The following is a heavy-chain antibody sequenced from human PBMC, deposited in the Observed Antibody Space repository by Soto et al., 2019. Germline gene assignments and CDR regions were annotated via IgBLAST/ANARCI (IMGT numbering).Heavy chain of an antibody. D-gene: IGHD2-15*01. CDR3: ARGESVVVAATPWVGWFDP. CDR1: GGTFSSYA. CDR2: IIPIFGTA. J-gene: IGHJ5*02. Sequence: SVKVSCKASGGTFSSYAISWVRQAPGQGLEWMGGIIPIFGTANYAQKFQGRVTITADKSTSTAYMELSSLGSEDTAVYYCARGESVVVAATPWVGWFDPWGQGTLVTVSS. V-gene: IGHV1-69*06.